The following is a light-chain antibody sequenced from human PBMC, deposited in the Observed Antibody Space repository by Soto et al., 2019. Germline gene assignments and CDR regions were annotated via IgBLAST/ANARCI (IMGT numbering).Light chain of an antibody. V-gene: IGLV7-46*01. CDR2: ATS. Sequence: QAVVTQEPSLTVSPGGTVTLTCASSTGAVTSGHFPSWFQQKPGQAPKTLIYATSNKESWTPARFSGSLLGGKAALTLSGAQPEDEAVYYCLLSYSSGRPVFGGGTKLTVL. J-gene: IGLJ2*01. CDR1: TGAVTSGHF. CDR3: LLSYSSGRPV.